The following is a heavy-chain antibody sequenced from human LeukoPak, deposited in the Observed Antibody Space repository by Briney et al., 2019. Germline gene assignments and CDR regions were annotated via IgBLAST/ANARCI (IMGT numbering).Heavy chain of an antibody. CDR3: ARDYGDYLFDY. CDR1: GGTFSSYA. D-gene: IGHD4-17*01. V-gene: IGHV1-69*13. CDR2: IIPIFATA. J-gene: IGHJ4*02. Sequence: SVNVSCKASGGTFSSYAINWVRQAPGQGLEWMGGIIPIFATANYAQKFQGRVTITADESTSTAYMELSSLRSEDTAVYYCARDYGDYLFDYWGQGTLVTVSS.